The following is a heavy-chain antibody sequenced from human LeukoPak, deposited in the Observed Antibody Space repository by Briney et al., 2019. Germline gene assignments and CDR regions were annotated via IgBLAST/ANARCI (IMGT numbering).Heavy chain of an antibody. CDR1: GGSISSYY. D-gene: IGHD3-16*02. CDR3: ARMKWGSTTGGVYDYVWGSYRYFDY. J-gene: IGHJ4*02. Sequence: SETLSLTCTVSGGSISSYYWSWIRQPPGKGLEWIGYIYYSGSTNYNPSLKSRVTISVDTSKNQFSLKLSSVTAADTAVYYCARMKWGSTTGGVYDYVWGSYRYFDYWGQGTLVTVSS. CDR2: IYYSGST. V-gene: IGHV4-59*08.